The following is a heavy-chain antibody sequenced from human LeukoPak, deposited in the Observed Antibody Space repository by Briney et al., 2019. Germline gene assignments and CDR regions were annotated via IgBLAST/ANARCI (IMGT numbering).Heavy chain of an antibody. CDR3: ARGYMVDY. V-gene: IGHV4-39*07. CDR2: IYYSGST. J-gene: IGHJ4*02. D-gene: IGHD1-14*01. Sequence: PSETLSLTCTVSGGSISSSSYYWGWIRQPPGKGLEWIGSIYYSGSTYYNPSLKSRVTISVDTSKNQFSLKLSSVTAADTAVYYCARGYMVDYWGQGTLVTVSS. CDR1: GGSISSSSYY.